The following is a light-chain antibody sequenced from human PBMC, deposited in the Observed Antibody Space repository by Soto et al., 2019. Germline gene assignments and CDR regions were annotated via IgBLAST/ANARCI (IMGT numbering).Light chain of an antibody. Sequence: EIVLTQSPATLSLSPGERATLSCRASQSVSSYLAWYQQKPGQAPRLLIYDASNRATGIPVRFSGSGSGTDFTLPISSLEPEDFALYYCQQRNNWPITFGQGTRLEIK. CDR3: QQRNNWPIT. CDR1: QSVSSY. V-gene: IGKV3-11*01. CDR2: DAS. J-gene: IGKJ5*01.